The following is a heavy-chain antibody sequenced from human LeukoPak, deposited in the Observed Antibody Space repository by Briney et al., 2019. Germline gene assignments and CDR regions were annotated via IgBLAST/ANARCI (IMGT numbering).Heavy chain of an antibody. CDR2: MSSDGINT. CDR1: GFTFRTTG. CDR3: AKDHSDSGRAFEY. J-gene: IGHJ4*02. Sequence: PGTSLRLSCATSGFTFRTTGVHWVRQGPGKGLEWVALMSSDGINTYHADSVKGRFTVSRDSSRDTLYLQMNSVRPDDTAVYYCAKDHSDSGRAFEYWGRGTLVTVSS. V-gene: IGHV3-30*18. D-gene: IGHD1-26*01.